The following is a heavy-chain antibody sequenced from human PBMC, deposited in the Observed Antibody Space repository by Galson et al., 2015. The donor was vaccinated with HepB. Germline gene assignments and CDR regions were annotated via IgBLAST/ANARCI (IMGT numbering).Heavy chain of an antibody. CDR3: ARSPAAAAFFDF. D-gene: IGHD6-13*01. Sequence: SLRLSCAASGFTFSRYAMHWVRQAPGEGLECVALRDSVKGRFTISRDYSKSTLYLQMNSLRDEDTAIYYCARSPAAAAFFDFWGQGTLLTVSS. CDR1: GFTFSRYA. V-gene: IGHV3-33*01. J-gene: IGHJ4*02. CDR2: R.